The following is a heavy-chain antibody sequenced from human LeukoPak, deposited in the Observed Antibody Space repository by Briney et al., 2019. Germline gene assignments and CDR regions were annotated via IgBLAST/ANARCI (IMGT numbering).Heavy chain of an antibody. V-gene: IGHV4-39*01. D-gene: IGHD3-10*01. CDR2: IYYSGST. J-gene: IGHJ6*02. CDR3: ASGAVTMVRGVINYYYYGMDV. CDR1: GGSISSSSYY. Sequence: KPSETLSLTCTVSGGSISSSSYYWGWIRQPPGKGLEWIGSIYYSGSTYYNPSLKGRVTISVDTSKNQFSLKLSSVTAADTAVYYCASGAVTMVRGVINYYYYGMDVWGQGTTVTVSS.